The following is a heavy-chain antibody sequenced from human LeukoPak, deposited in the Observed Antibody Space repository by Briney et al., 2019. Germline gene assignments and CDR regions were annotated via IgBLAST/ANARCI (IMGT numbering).Heavy chain of an antibody. J-gene: IGHJ6*02. CDR3: PKGPTNQGLNTGMTV. CDR2: IRSKSYGGTT. D-gene: IGHD1-14*01. Sequence: GGSLRLSCIASGFTFGDHAMSWVRQAPGKGLEWVGFIRSKSYGGTTEYAASVKGRFTISRDDSKSIAYLQMNSLKTEDTAVYYCPKGPTNQGLNTGMTVWGQGPRSPSP. CDR1: GFTFGDHA. V-gene: IGHV3-49*04.